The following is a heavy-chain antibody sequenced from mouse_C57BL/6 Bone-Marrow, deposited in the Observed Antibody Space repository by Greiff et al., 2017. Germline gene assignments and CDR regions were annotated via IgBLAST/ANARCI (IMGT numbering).Heavy chain of an antibody. Sequence: EVKLMESGPELVKPGASVKISCKASGYSFTDYNLYWVKQSNGKSLEWIGVINPNYGTTSYPQKFQGKATLTVDQSSSTAYLQLNSLTSEGSAVYYCARTQYYGSSRGYCCGVWGQGTTLTVSA. V-gene: IGHV1-39*01. CDR1: GYSFTDYN. D-gene: IGHD1-1*01. CDR2: INPNYGTT. J-gene: IGHJ2*01. CDR3: ARTQYYGSSRGYCCGV.